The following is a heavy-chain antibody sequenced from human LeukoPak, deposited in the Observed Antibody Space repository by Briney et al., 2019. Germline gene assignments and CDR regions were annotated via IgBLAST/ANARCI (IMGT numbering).Heavy chain of an antibody. J-gene: IGHJ6*02. CDR1: GFTFSSYG. D-gene: IGHD2-2*01. CDR2: IWYDGSNK. CDR3: ARDLRDIVVVPADYYYYYGMDV. V-gene: IGHV3-33*01. Sequence: PGGSLRLSCAASGFTFSSYGMHWVRQAPGKGLEWVAVIWYDGSNKYYADSVKGRFTISRDNSKNTLYLQMNSLRAEDTAVYYCARDLRDIVVVPADYYYYYGMDVWGQGTTVTVSS.